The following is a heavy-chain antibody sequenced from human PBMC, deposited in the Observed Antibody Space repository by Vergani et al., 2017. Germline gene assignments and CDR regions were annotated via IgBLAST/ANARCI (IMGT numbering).Heavy chain of an antibody. Sequence: EVQLLESGGGLVQPGGSLRLSCAASGFTFSSYAMSWVRQAPGKGLEWVSAISGSGGSTYYADSVKGRFTISRDNSKNTLYLQMNSLRSEDTAVYYCARDPEGYCSSTSCYENWFDPWGQGTLVTVSS. CDR2: ISGSGGST. J-gene: IGHJ5*02. CDR1: GFTFSSYA. D-gene: IGHD2-2*01. CDR3: ARDPEGYCSSTSCYENWFDP. V-gene: IGHV3-23*01.